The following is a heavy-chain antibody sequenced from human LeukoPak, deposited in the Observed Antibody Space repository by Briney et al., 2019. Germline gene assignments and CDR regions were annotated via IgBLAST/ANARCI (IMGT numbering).Heavy chain of an antibody. V-gene: IGHV3-23*01. Sequence: PGGSLRLSCAASGFTFSSYAMSWVRQAPGKGLEWVSAISGSGGSTYYADSVKGRFTISRDNSKNTLYLQMNSLRAEDTAVYYCASGVLWFGELLPTYFDYWGQGTLVTVSS. CDR3: ASGVLWFGELLPTYFDY. J-gene: IGHJ4*02. CDR1: GFTFSSYA. CDR2: ISGSGGST. D-gene: IGHD3-10*01.